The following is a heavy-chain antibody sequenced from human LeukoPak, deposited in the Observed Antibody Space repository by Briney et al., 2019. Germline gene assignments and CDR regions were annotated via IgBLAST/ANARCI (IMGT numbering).Heavy chain of an antibody. J-gene: IGHJ4*02. Sequence: GGSLRLSCAASGFTFSDHYMDWVRQAPGKGLEWVSVIYSGGSTYYADSVKGRFTISRDNSKNTLYLQMNSLRAEDTAVYYCARNRYQLLYFDYRGQGTLVTVSS. D-gene: IGHD2-2*01. CDR1: GFTFSDHY. CDR2: IYSGGST. CDR3: ARNRYQLLYFDY. V-gene: IGHV3-53*01.